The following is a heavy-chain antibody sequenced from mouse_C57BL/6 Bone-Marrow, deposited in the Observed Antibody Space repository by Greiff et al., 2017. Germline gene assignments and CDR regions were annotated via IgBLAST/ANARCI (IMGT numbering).Heavy chain of an antibody. CDR2: IDPSDSYT. CDR3: ARRYYDYDGLGY. Sequence: VQLQQPGAELVKPGASVKLSCKASGYTFTSYWMQWVKQRPGQGLEWIGEIDPSDSYTNYNQKFKGKATLTVDTSSSTAYMQLSSLTSEDSAVYYCARRYYDYDGLGYWGQGTLVTVSA. J-gene: IGHJ3*01. V-gene: IGHV1-50*01. CDR1: GYTFTSYW. D-gene: IGHD2-4*01.